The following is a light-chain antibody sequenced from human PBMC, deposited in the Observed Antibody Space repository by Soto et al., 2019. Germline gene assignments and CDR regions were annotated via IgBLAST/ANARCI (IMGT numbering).Light chain of an antibody. V-gene: IGLV1-40*01. Sequence: QSVLTQPPSVSGAPGQRVTISCTGSSSNIGAGYDVHWYQQLPGTAPKLLIYGNSNRPSGVPDRFSGSKSGTSASLAITGLQAEDDADYYCQSYDSRLSGLYVFGTGTKLTVL. CDR1: SSNIGAGYD. CDR2: GNS. J-gene: IGLJ1*01. CDR3: QSYDSRLSGLYV.